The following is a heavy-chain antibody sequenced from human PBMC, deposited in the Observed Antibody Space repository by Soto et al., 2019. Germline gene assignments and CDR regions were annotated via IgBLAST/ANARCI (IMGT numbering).Heavy chain of an antibody. CDR2: IYYSGST. Sequence: PSETLSLTCTVSGGSVSSGDYFWSWLRQSPGKRLEWIAYIYYSGSTNYNPSLKSRATISVDTSKSQVSLTLTSMTAADAALYYCARSHNYYYYGFDVWGQGTAVTVSS. D-gene: IGHD3-10*01. V-gene: IGHV4-61*08. CDR1: GGSVSSGDYF. CDR3: ARSHNYYYYGFDV. J-gene: IGHJ6*02.